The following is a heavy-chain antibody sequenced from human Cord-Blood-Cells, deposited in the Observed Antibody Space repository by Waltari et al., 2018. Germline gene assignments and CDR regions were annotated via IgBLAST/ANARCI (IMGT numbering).Heavy chain of an antibody. CDR3: ARLVAVAGLGPLDAFDI. V-gene: IGHV4-39*01. J-gene: IGHJ3*02. CDR2: IYYSGST. CDR1: GGSISSSSYY. Sequence: QLQLQESGPGLVKPSETLSLTCTVSGGSISSSSYYWGWTRQPPGKGLEWIGSIYYSGSTYYNPSLKSRVTISVDTSKNQFSLKLSSVTAADTAVYYCARLVAVAGLGPLDAFDIWGQGTMVTVSS. D-gene: IGHD6-19*01.